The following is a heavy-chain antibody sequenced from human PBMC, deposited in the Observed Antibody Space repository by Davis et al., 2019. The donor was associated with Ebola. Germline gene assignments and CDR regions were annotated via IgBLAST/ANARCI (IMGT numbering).Heavy chain of an antibody. CDR1: GFTFSSYR. CDR3: ARDFWEGRGFDP. J-gene: IGHJ5*02. V-gene: IGHV3-21*01. CDR2: ISSSSSYI. Sequence: PGGSLRLFCAASGFTFSSYRMNWVRQAPGKGLEWVSSISSSSSYIYYADSVKGRFTISRDNAKNSLYLQMNSLRAEDTAVYYCARDFWEGRGFDPWGQGTLVTVSS. D-gene: IGHD3-3*01.